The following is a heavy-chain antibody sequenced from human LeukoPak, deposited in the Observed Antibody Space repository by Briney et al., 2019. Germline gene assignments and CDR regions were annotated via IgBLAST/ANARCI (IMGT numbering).Heavy chain of an antibody. J-gene: IGHJ6*02. CDR1: GGSIRKYY. CDR3: ARGFYSSRWYKPCDG. D-gene: IGHD6-19*01. Sequence: PSETLSLTCTLSGGSIRKYYWSWVPQPPGKSLEWIGDIYNTGRTNYNPSTASRVTISVDTSKNQFSLKLSSATAADAAVYYCARGFYSSRWYKPCDGWGQGTTVTASS. V-gene: IGHV4-59*01. CDR2: IYNTGRT.